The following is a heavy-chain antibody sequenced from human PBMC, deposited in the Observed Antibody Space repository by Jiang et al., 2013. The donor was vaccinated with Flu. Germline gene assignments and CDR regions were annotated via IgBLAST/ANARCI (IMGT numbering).Heavy chain of an antibody. CDR3: ARGGWFDP. J-gene: IGHJ5*02. Sequence: SLTCTVSGGSISSSSYYWGWIRQPPGKGLEWIGEINHSGSTNYNPSLKSRVTISVDTSKNQFSLKLSSVTAADTAVYYCARGGWFDPWGQGTLVTVSS. CDR1: GGSISSSSYY. CDR2: INHSGST. V-gene: IGHV4-39*07.